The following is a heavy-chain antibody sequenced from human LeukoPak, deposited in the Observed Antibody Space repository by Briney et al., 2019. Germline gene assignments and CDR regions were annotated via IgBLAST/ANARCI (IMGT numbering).Heavy chain of an antibody. D-gene: IGHD6-19*01. CDR1: GCSINRYY. CDR2: IYWSGST. J-gene: IGHJ4*02. V-gene: IGHV4-59*08. Sequence: SETLSLTCTVSGCSINRYYWTWIRQTPGKGLEWIGYIYWSGSTNYNPSLKSRVTISVDTSKNQFSLKLSSVTAADTAVYYCATWGIAVAGTFDYWGQGTLVTVST. CDR3: ATWGIAVAGTFDY.